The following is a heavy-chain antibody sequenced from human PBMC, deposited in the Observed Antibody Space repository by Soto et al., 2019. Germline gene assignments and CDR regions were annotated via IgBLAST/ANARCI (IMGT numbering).Heavy chain of an antibody. CDR3: ARVVIPYCGSRCGPGDFHH. CDR2: ISAYNGNT. J-gene: IGHJ1*01. D-gene: IGHD2-21*01. Sequence: QVQLVQSGVEVKKPGASVKVSCKASGYTFPNYGINWVRQAPGQGLEWMGWISAYNGNTDYAQKLQGRVTMTTDTSTTTAYMEGTNLRAVGTVVYYCARVVIPYCGSRCGPGDFHHWGQGTLVIVSS. CDR1: GYTFPNYG. V-gene: IGHV1-18*04.